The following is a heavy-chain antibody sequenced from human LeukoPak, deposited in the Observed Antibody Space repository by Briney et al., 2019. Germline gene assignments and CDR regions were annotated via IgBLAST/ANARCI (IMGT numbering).Heavy chain of an antibody. CDR2: ISGSGGST. J-gene: IGHJ3*02. D-gene: IGHD5-18*01. Sequence: GGSLRLSCAASGFTFSSYAMSWVRQAPGKGLEWVSAISGSGGSTYYADSVKGRFTISRDNSKNTLYLQMNSLRAEDTAVYYCAKDLEVGWIQLWWSLDAFDIWGQGTMVTVSS. CDR3: AKDLEVGWIQLWWSLDAFDI. V-gene: IGHV3-23*01. CDR1: GFTFSSYA.